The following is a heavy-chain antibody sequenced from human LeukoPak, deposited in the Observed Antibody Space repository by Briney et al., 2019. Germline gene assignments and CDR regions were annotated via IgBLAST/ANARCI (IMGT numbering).Heavy chain of an antibody. CDR2: ISYDGGNK. CDR1: EFTFSSYA. Sequence: PGGSLRLSCAASEFTFSSYAMHWVRQAPGKGLQWVALISYDGGNKYYADSVKGRFTISRDNSKNTLYLLMNGLRTEDTAVYYCARDPLYYGSGSFDYWGQGTLVTVSS. CDR3: ARDPLYYGSGSFDY. D-gene: IGHD3-10*01. V-gene: IGHV3-30*01. J-gene: IGHJ4*02.